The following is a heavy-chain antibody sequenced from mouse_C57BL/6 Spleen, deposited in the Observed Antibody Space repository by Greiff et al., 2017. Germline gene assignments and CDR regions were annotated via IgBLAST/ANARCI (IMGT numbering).Heavy chain of an antibody. V-gene: IGHV2-2*01. Sequence: VKLMESGPGLVQPSQSLSITCTVSGFSLTSYGVHWVRQSPGKGLEWLGVIWSGGSTDYNAAFISRLSISKDNSKSQVFFKMNSLQADDTAIYYCARTAQATDWFAYWGQGTLVTVSA. CDR3: ARTAQATDWFAY. CDR1: GFSLTSYG. CDR2: IWSGGST. J-gene: IGHJ3*01. D-gene: IGHD3-2*02.